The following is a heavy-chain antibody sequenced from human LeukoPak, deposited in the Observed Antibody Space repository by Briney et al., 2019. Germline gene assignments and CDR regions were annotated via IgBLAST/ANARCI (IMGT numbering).Heavy chain of an antibody. V-gene: IGHV4-59*08. CDR2: IYYSGST. CDR3: ARHESSSWYLPVFDY. D-gene: IGHD6-13*01. Sequence: SETLSLTCTVSGGSISSYYWSWIRQPPGKGLECIGYIYYSGSTNYNPSLKSRVTISVDTSKNQFSLKLSSVTAADTAVYYCARHESSSWYLPVFDYWGQGTLVTVSS. CDR1: GGSISSYY. J-gene: IGHJ4*02.